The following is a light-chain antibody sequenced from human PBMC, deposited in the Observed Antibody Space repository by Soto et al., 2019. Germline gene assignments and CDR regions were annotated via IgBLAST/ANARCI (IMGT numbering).Light chain of an antibody. J-gene: IGLJ3*02. CDR3: AAWDDNLSGWV. CDR1: SSNIGSNY. Sequence: QSVLTQPASASGTPGQRVTISCSGSSSNIGSNYLYWYQQLPGTAPQLLIYRNNQRPSGVPDRFSGSKSGTSASLAITGRRSEDEADYYCAAWDDNLSGWVFGGGTKLTVL. CDR2: RNN. V-gene: IGLV1-47*01.